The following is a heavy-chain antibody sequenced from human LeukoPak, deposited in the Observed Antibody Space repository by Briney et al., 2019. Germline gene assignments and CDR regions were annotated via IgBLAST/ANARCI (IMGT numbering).Heavy chain of an antibody. CDR2: SSTSGSIT. CDR3: ARDLGGSYGVAIFDY. CDR1: GFTFSDYY. Sequence: GGSLRLSCAASGFTFSDYYMRWIRQAPGKGLQWLAYSSTSGSITYYADSVKGRFTISRDNAKNSLYLQMDSLRAEDTALYYCARDLGGSYGVAIFDYWGQGTLVTVSS. J-gene: IGHJ4*02. D-gene: IGHD1-26*01. V-gene: IGHV3-11*01.